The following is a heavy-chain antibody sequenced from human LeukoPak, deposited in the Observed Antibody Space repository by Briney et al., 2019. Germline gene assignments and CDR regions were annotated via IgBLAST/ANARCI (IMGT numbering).Heavy chain of an antibody. CDR3: ARGSSSWYLDCVDY. D-gene: IGHD6-13*01. V-gene: IGHV3-7*03. J-gene: IGHJ4*02. CDR2: IKQDGSEK. Sequence: GGSLRLSCAASGFTFSSYWMSWVRQAPGKGLEWVAHIKQDGSEKYYVDSVKGRFTISRDNAKNSLYLQMNSLRAEDTAVYYCARGSSSWYLDCVDYWGQGTLVTVSS. CDR1: GFTFSSYW.